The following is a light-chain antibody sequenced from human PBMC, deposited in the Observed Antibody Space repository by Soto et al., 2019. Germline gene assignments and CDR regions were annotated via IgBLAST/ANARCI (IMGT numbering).Light chain of an antibody. J-gene: IGLJ1*01. V-gene: IGLV2-23*02. CDR1: SSDVGSYNL. Sequence: HSALTQPASVSGSPGQSITISCTGTSSDVGSYNLVSWYLQHPGKAPKLMIYEVSKRPSGVSNRFSGSKSGYTASLTISGLQAEDEADYYCCSYAASYVFGAGTKLTVL. CDR3: CSYAASYV. CDR2: EVS.